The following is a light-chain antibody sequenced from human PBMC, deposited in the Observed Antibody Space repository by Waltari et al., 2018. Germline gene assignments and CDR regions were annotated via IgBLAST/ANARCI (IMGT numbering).Light chain of an antibody. CDR2: AAS. V-gene: IGKV3-20*01. CDR3: QHYVRLPAT. Sequence: ELVLTQSPGTLSLSPGERATLSCRASQSVGRTLAWYQQKPGQAPRLLIDAASNRATGIPDRFSGSGSGTDFSLTISRLEPEDFAVYYCQHYVRLPATFGQGTKVAIK. J-gene: IGKJ1*01. CDR1: QSVGRT.